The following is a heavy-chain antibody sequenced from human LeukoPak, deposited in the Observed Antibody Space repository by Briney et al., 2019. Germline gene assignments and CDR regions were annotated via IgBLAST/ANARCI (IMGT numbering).Heavy chain of an antibody. J-gene: IGHJ4*02. V-gene: IGHV3-21*01. CDR2: IAPTGTDR. D-gene: IGHD1-14*01. CDR1: GFTFSSCG. CDR3: ATETIGRHYDY. Sequence: PGGSLRLSCAASGFTFSSCGFNWVRQAPGKGLEWVSSIAPTGTDRYCADSVRGRFTISRDNAKNSMYLQMDSLRDEDTAVYYCATETIGRHYDYWGQGTLLTVSS.